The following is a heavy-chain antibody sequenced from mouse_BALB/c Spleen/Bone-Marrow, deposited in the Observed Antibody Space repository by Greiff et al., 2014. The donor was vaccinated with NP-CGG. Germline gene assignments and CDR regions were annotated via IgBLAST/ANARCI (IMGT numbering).Heavy chain of an antibody. CDR2: INSNGGST. J-gene: IGHJ2*01. CDR3: ARDSNDY. Sequence: EVKLMESGGGLVQPGGSLKLSCAASGFTFSSYGMSWVRQTPDKRLELVATINSNGGSTYYPYSVKGRFTISRDKAKNTLYLQMSSLKSEDTAMYYCARDSNDYWGQGTTLTVSS. V-gene: IGHV5-6-3*01. CDR1: GFTFSSYG.